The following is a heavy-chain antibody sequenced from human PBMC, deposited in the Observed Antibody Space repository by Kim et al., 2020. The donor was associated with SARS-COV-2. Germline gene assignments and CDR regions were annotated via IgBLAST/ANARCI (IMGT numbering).Heavy chain of an antibody. Sequence: GGSLRLSCAASGFTFSSYGMHWVRQAPGKGLEWVAVISYDGSNKYYADSVKGRFTISRDNSKNTLYLQMNSLRAEDTAMYYCARHHSSADAFDIWGQGTMVTVSS. CDR3: ARHHSSADAFDI. CDR1: GFTFSSYG. J-gene: IGHJ3*02. D-gene: IGHD6-25*01. V-gene: IGHV3-33*05. CDR2: ISYDGSNK.